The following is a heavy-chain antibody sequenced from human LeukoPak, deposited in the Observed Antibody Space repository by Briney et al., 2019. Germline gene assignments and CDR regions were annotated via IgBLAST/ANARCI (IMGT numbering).Heavy chain of an antibody. D-gene: IGHD5-18*01. CDR2: INSDGSST. J-gene: IGHJ4*02. CDR3: ARGGITAMDGC. CDR1: VFTFSNYW. V-gene: IGHV3-74*01. Sequence: GGSLRLSCAASVFTFSNYWMHWVRQAPGKGLVWVSRINSDGSSTTYADSVKGRFTMSRDNAKNTLYLQMNSLRAEDTAVYYCARGGITAMDGCWGQGTLVTVSS.